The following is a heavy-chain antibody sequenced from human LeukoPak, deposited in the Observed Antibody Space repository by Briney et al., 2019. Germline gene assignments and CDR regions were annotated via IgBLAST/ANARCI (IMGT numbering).Heavy chain of an antibody. CDR1: GYTFTSYG. J-gene: IGHJ4*02. CDR2: ISAYNGNT. V-gene: IGHV1-18*01. Sequence: GASVKVSCKASGYTFTSYGISWVRQAPGQGLEWMGWISAYNGNTNYAQKLQGRVTMTTDTSTSTVYMELSSLRSEDTAVYYCARQQGLQNLNFDYWGQGTLVTVSS. D-gene: IGHD4-11*01. CDR3: ARQQGLQNLNFDY.